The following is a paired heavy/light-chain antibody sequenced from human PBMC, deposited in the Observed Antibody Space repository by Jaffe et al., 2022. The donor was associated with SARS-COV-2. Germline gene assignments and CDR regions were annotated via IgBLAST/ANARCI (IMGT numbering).Light chain of an antibody. CDR2: GAS. CDR3: QQYGDSPLT. CDR1: QSVSSRY. Sequence: EIVLTQSPGTLSLSPGETATLSCTASQSVSSRYLAWYQQKPGQAPRLLIYGASSRATGIPDRFSGSGSGTDFTLTIRRLEPEDLAVYFCQQYGDSPLTFGGGTKVQIK. J-gene: IGKJ4*01. V-gene: IGKV3-20*01.
Heavy chain of an antibody. CDR2: VSASGGST. J-gene: IGHJ4*02. V-gene: IGHV3-23*01. Sequence: EVQLLESGGGLVQRGRSLRLSCVASGFAFSDYAMSWVRQAPGRGLEWVSGVSASGGSTYFAGSVKGRFTISRDNSKSTLYLQMNSLRAEDTATYYCAKIGHSNVHLAHYFDYWGQGTQVTVSS. CDR3: AKIGHSNVHLAHYFDY. D-gene: IGHD1-1*01. CDR1: GFAFSDYA.